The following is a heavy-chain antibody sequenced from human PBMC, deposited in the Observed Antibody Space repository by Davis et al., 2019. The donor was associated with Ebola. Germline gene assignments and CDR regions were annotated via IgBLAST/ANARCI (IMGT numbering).Heavy chain of an antibody. Sequence: AASVKVSCKASGYTFTSYGISWVRQAPGQGLEWMGWLSAFSGNTNYAQKLQGRVTMTTDTSTSTAYMELRSLRSDDTAVYYCARRDYGDYGAFWGQGTLVTASS. CDR1: GYTFTSYG. V-gene: IGHV1-18*01. CDR2: LSAFSGNT. CDR3: ARRDYGDYGAF. D-gene: IGHD4-17*01. J-gene: IGHJ4*02.